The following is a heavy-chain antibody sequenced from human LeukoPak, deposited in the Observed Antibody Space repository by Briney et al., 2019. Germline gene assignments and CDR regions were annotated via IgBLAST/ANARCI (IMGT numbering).Heavy chain of an antibody. CDR2: ISGSGGNT. D-gene: IGHD6-13*01. Sequence: GGSLSLSCAASGLTFSSYAMSWVRHARGKGLEWVSDISGSGGNTYYAASVKGRLTISRDNSTNTLYLQMNSLRAEDTAVYYCAKDGYSSRSYFFDWGGQGPLVTVS. CDR3: AKDGYSSRSYFFDW. J-gene: IGHJ4*01. V-gene: IGHV3-23*01. CDR1: GLTFSSYA.